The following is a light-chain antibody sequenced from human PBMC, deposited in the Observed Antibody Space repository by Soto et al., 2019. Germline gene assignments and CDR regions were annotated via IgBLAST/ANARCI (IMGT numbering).Light chain of an antibody. V-gene: IGKV1-5*01. J-gene: IGKJ1*01. CDR1: QSISSW. Sequence: DIQMTQSPSTLSASVGDRVTITCRASQSISSWLAWYQQKPGKAPKLLIYDASSLESGVPSRFSGSGSGTEFTLTISSLQTDDFASYYCQQYDSYSWTFGQGTKGDIK. CDR3: QQYDSYSWT. CDR2: DAS.